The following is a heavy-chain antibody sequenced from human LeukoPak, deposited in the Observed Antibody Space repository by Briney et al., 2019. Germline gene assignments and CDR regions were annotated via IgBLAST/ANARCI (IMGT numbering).Heavy chain of an antibody. CDR3: ARRFDS. V-gene: IGHV4-61*01. CDR1: GDSVSGSTYY. Sequence: SETLALTCTVSGDSVSGSTYYWSWIRQPPGKGLEWIGYIYYSRSPNYNPSLRSRVTISVDPSKNQFSLKLTSVTAAATAVYYCARRFDSWGQGTLVTVSS. J-gene: IGHJ4*02. CDR2: IYYSRSP.